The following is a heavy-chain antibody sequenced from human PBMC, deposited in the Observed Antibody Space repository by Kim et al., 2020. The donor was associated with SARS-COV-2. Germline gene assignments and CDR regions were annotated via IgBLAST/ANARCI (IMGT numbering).Heavy chain of an antibody. Sequence: SETLSLTCTVSGDSITSPGYYWGWIRQPAGKGLEWVGTVDDSGTTYYNPSLKSRLTVSADTSKNQFFLKLTAVTAADTGLYFCARHSRWIYNSDRWGLGT. CDR2: VDDSGTT. CDR1: GDSITSPGYY. CDR3: ARHSRWIYNSDR. D-gene: IGHD5-12*01. V-gene: IGHV4-39*01. J-gene: IGHJ4*02.